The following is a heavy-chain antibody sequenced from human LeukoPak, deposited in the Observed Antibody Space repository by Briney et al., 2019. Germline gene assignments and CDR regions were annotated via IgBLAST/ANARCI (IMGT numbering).Heavy chain of an antibody. D-gene: IGHD6-19*01. Sequence: SETLSLTCTVSGGSISSYYWSWIRQPAGKGLEWIGRIYTSGCTNYDPSLKSRVTMSVDTSKNQFSLKLSSVTAADTAVYYCARDLVAVASQWFDPWGQGTLVTVSS. CDR2: IYTSGCT. J-gene: IGHJ5*02. V-gene: IGHV4-4*07. CDR3: ARDLVAVASQWFDP. CDR1: GGSISSYY.